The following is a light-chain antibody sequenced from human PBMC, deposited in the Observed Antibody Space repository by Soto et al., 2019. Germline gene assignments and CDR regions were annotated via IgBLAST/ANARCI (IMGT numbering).Light chain of an antibody. V-gene: IGKV3-20*01. CDR2: GAS. J-gene: IGKJ4*01. CDR1: QSVSSTY. Sequence: EIVLTQSPGTLSLSPGERATLSCRASQSVSSTYLAWYQQKPGQAPSLLIYGASRRATGIPDRFSGSGTGTDFTLTISRLEPEVFGVYSFQQYERSPTTFGGGTKVEIK. CDR3: QQYERSPTT.